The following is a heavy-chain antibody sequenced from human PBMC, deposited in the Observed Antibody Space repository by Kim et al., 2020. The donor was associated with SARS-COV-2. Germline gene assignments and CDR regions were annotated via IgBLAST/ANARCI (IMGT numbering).Heavy chain of an antibody. J-gene: IGHJ4*02. D-gene: IGHD3-16*01. CDR3: AKDGGLGYYFDY. CDR2: ISYDGSNK. V-gene: IGHV3-30*18. Sequence: GGSLRLSCAASGFTFSSYGMHWVRQAPGKGLEWVAVISYDGSNKYYADSVKGRFTISRDNSKNTLYLQMNSLRAEDTAVYYCAKDGGLGYYFDYRGQGTLVTVSS. CDR1: GFTFSSYG.